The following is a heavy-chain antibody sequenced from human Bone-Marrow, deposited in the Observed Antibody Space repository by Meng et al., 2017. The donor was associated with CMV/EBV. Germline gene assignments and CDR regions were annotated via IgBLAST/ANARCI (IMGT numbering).Heavy chain of an antibody. CDR1: GGSFSGYY. D-gene: IGHD2-2*01. V-gene: IGHV4-34*01. Sequence: SQTLSLTCAVYGGSFSGYYWSWIRQPPGKGLVWIGEINHSGSTNYNPSLKSRVTISVDTSKNQFSLKLSSVTAADTAVYYCARARSYCSSTSCYRYYYGMDVWGQGTTVTVSS. CDR3: ARARSYCSSTSCYRYYYGMDV. CDR2: INHSGST. J-gene: IGHJ6*02.